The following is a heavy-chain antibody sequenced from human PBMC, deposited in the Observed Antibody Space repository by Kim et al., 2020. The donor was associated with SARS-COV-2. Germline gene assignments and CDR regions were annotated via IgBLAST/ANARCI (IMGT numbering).Heavy chain of an antibody. V-gene: IGHV1-2*04. CDR2: INPNSGGT. Sequence: ASVKVSCKASGYTFTGYYMHWVRQAPGQGLEWMGWINPNSGGTNYAQKFQGWVTMTRDTSISTAYMELSRLRSDDTAVYYCARAGQWLANGAFDIWGQGTMVTVSS. CDR3: ARAGQWLANGAFDI. D-gene: IGHD6-19*01. CDR1: GYTFTGYY. J-gene: IGHJ3*02.